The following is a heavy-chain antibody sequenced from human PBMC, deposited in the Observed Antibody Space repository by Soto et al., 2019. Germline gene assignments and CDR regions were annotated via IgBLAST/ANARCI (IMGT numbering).Heavy chain of an antibody. CDR3: ARDLADVHLWDAFDV. J-gene: IGHJ3*01. CDR2: IVPMFGTT. CDR1: GDTFNSYG. Sequence: QVQLVQSGPELKKPGSSVKVSCKAPGDTFNSYGISWVRQAPGQGLEWMGGIVPMFGTTNPALKFEDRVTITADELTTTVYMEIRGLTSEDTAVYYCARDLADVHLWDAFDVWGHGTRVTVSS. V-gene: IGHV1-69*01. D-gene: IGHD6-13*01.